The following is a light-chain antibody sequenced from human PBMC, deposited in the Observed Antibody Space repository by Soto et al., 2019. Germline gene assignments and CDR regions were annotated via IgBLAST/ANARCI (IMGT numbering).Light chain of an antibody. CDR3: GSYTSASTLV. Sequence: QSALTQPASVSGSPGQSITISCTGTSSDVGAYNYVSWYQQHPGKAPKLMIYEVINRPSGVSNRFSGSKSGNTASLTISGLQAEDEAGYYCGSYTSASTLVFGTGTKLTVL. V-gene: IGLV2-14*01. CDR2: EVI. J-gene: IGLJ1*01. CDR1: SSDVGAYNY.